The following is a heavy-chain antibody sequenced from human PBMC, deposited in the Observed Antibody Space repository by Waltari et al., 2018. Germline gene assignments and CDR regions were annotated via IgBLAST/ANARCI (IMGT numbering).Heavy chain of an antibody. CDR1: GFTFSSYA. D-gene: IGHD7-27*01. Sequence: EVQLLESGGGLVQPGGSLRLSCAASGFTFSSYAMSWVRQAPGKGLEWVSAISGSGGSTYYADSVKGRFTISRDKSKNTLYLQMNSLRAEDTAVYYCAKVRAGEYGMDVWGQGTTVTVSS. V-gene: IGHV3-23*01. J-gene: IGHJ6*02. CDR3: AKVRAGEYGMDV. CDR2: ISGSGGST.